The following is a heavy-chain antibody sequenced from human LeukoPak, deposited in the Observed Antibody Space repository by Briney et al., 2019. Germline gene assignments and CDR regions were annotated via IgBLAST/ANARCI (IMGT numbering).Heavy chain of an antibody. J-gene: IGHJ3*02. CDR1: GGTFSNYA. Sequence: SVKVSCKASGGTFSNYAISWVRQAPGQGLEWMGRITPIFGTANYAQKFQGRVTITTDESTSTAYMELSSLRSEDTAVYYCARWLEFGYDAFDIWGQGTMVTVSS. D-gene: IGHD5-24*01. CDR3: ARWLEFGYDAFDI. CDR2: ITPIFGTA. V-gene: IGHV1-69*05.